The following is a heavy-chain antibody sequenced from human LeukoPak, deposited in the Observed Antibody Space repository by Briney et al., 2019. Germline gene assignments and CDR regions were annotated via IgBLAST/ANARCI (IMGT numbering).Heavy chain of an antibody. Sequence: SETLSLTCTVSGGSISSGSYYWSWIRQHAGKGLEWIGRIYTSGSTNYNPSLKSRVTISVDTSKNQFSLKLSSVTAADTAVYYCARDYLYGDYRGWGQGTLVTVSP. D-gene: IGHD4-17*01. V-gene: IGHV4-61*02. CDR2: IYTSGST. CDR1: GGSISSGSYY. J-gene: IGHJ4*02. CDR3: ARDYLYGDYRG.